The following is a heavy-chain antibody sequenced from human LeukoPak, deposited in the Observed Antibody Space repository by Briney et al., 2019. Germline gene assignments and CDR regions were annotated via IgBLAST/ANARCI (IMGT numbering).Heavy chain of an antibody. Sequence: GGSLRLSCTVSGHSFSDNRIIGVRQAPGKGLEWVSVFYVGGATYYADSVKGRFTISRDNSENTLYLQMKSLRAEDTAIYYCARGSLLWFGELPFDPWGQGTLVTVSS. J-gene: IGHJ5*02. CDR1: GHSFSDNR. D-gene: IGHD3-10*01. CDR2: FYVGGAT. V-gene: IGHV3-53*01. CDR3: ARGSLLWFGELPFDP.